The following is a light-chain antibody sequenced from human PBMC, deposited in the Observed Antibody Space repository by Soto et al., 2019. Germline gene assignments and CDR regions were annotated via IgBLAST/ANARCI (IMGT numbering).Light chain of an antibody. CDR1: QSLLHTSGNTY. V-gene: IGKV2-28*01. CDR2: LAS. CDR3: MQALQVPPT. J-gene: IGKJ1*01. Sequence: IVVTQSPLSLRVSPGESASISCRSSQSLLHTSGNTYLDWYVQKPGRSPQLLIYLASSRASGVPDRFSGSGSGTDFSLKISRVEADDVGVYYCMQALQVPPTFGQGTKVDIK.